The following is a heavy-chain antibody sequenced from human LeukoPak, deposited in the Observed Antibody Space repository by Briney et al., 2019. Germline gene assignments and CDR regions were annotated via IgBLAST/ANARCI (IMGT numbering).Heavy chain of an antibody. Sequence: GGSLRLSCAASGFTFSSYWMSWVRQAPGKGLEWVANIKQDGSEKYYVDSVKGRLTISRDNAKNSLYLQLNSLRAEDTAVYYCVRTGVLWWGRRVCYFDYWGQGTLVTVSS. CDR1: GFTFSSYW. D-gene: IGHD2-21*01. CDR3: VRTGVLWWGRRVCYFDY. V-gene: IGHV3-7*01. J-gene: IGHJ4*02. CDR2: IKQDGSEK.